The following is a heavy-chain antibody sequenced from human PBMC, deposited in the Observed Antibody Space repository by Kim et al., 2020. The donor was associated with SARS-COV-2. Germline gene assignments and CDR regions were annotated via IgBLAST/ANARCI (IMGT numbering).Heavy chain of an antibody. D-gene: IGHD6-13*01. CDR1: GYSFTSYW. CDR3: ARHDGSSSWKYYYYYYGMDV. J-gene: IGHJ6*02. CDR2: IDPSDSYT. Sequence: GASLKISCKGSGYSFTSYWISWVRQMPGKGLEWMGRIDPSDSYTNYSPSFQGHVTISADKSISTAYLQWSSLKASDTAMYYCARHDGSSSWKYYYYYYGMDVWGQGTTVTVSS. V-gene: IGHV5-10-1*01.